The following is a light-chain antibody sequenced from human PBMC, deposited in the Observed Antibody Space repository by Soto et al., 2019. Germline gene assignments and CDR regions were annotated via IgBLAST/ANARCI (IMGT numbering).Light chain of an antibody. Sequence: EIMMTQSPANVSVFPGERATLSCRASQSIDSDLAWYQQKPGHVPRLLIYGASTRATGVPARFSGSGSGTEFTRTIISQQSDDFAVYYCQQYSHWRTFGPGTKVEIK. J-gene: IGKJ1*01. CDR2: GAS. V-gene: IGKV3-15*01. CDR1: QSIDSD. CDR3: QQYSHWRT.